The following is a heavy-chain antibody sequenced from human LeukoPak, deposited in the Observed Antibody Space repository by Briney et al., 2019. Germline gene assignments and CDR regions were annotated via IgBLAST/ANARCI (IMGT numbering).Heavy chain of an antibody. Sequence: KPWETLTLTCAVYGGSFSGYYWSWIRRPPGKGLEWIAKINHSGSTNYNPSLKSRITISVDTSKNQFSLKLSSVTAADTAVYYCARYCSSTSCYSPNAFDIWGQGTMVTVSS. CDR2: INHSGST. J-gene: IGHJ3*02. V-gene: IGHV4-34*01. CDR1: GGSFSGYY. D-gene: IGHD2-2*01. CDR3: ARYCSSTSCYSPNAFDI.